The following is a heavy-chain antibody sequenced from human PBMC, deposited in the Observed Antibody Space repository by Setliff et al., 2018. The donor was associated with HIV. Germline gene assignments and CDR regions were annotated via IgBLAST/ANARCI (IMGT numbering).Heavy chain of an antibody. CDR3: TTPLDSSGYFGSDYFDF. V-gene: IGHV1-69-2*01. CDR2: VDPEDGET. CDR1: GYTFTDYY. J-gene: IGHJ4*02. D-gene: IGHD3-22*01. Sequence: ASVKVSCKASGYTFTDYYIHWVQQAPGKGLEWMGRVDPEDGETTYAEKFQGRITITADTSTDTAYLELSSLRSEDSAFYYCTTPLDSSGYFGSDYFDFWGQGALVTVSS.